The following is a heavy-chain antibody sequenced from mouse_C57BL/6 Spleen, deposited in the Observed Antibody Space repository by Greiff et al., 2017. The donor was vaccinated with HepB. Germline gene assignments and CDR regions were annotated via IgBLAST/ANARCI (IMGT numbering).Heavy chain of an antibody. V-gene: IGHV1-82*01. D-gene: IGHD1-1*01. CDR3: ARSITTVVDYAMDY. CDR2: IYPGDGDT. Sequence: VQLQQSGPELVKPGASVKISCKASGYAFRSSWMNWVKQRPGKGLEWIGRIYPGDGDTNYNGKFKGKATLTADKSSSTAYMQLSSLTSEDSAVYFCARSITTVVDYAMDYWGQGTSVTVSS. J-gene: IGHJ4*01. CDR1: GYAFRSSW.